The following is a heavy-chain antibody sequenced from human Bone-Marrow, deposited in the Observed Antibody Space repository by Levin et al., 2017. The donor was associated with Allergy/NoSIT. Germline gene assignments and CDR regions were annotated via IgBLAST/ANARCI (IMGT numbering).Heavy chain of an antibody. J-gene: IGHJ4*01. Sequence: GESLKISCEASGFKFSNYAMNWVRQTPGKGLEWVAAIGGSNYSTYYADSVKGRFTISRDNTNSTVFLQRDSLRADDTAIYYCVKGEDSYFDYWGHGSLVTVSS. CDR3: VKGEDSYFDY. CDR1: GFKFSNYA. V-gene: IGHV3-23*01. D-gene: IGHD3-22*01. CDR2: IGGSNYST.